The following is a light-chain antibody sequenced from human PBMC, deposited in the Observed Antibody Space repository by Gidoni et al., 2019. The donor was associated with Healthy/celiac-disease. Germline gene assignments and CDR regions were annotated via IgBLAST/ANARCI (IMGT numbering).Light chain of an antibody. J-gene: IGKJ2*01. CDR1: QSVSSSY. CDR3: QQYGSSPRT. CDR2: GAS. Sequence: EIVLTQSPGTLSLSPGERATPSSRAGQSVSSSYLSWYQQKPGQAHRLLIYGASIRATGIPARFSGSGSGTDFTLTISRLEPEDFAVYYCQQYGSSPRTFXXXTKLEIK. V-gene: IGKV3-20*01.